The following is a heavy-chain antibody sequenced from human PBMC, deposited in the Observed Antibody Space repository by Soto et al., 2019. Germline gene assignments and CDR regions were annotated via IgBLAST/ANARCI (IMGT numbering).Heavy chain of an antibody. V-gene: IGHV4-34*01. J-gene: IGHJ6*03. D-gene: IGHD3-3*01. CDR3: ARGERITIFGGLIHQHMDV. CDR1: GGSFSGYY. CDR2: INHSGST. Sequence: PSETLSLTCAVYGGSFSGYYWSWIRQPPGKGLEWIGEINHSGSTNYNPSLKSRVTISVDTSKTQFSLTLSSVTAADTAVYYCARGERITIFGGLIHQHMDVWGKGTTVTVSS.